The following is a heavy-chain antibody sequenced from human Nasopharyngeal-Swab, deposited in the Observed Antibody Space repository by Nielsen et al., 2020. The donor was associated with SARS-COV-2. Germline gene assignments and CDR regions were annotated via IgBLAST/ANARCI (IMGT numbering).Heavy chain of an antibody. D-gene: IGHD1-26*01. CDR2: IIPIFGTA. CDR3: ARENGEWEYNYYYYYMDV. V-gene: IGHV1-69*13. J-gene: IGHJ6*03. Sequence: VKDSCKASGGTFSSYAISWVRQDPGQGLEGMGGIIPIFGTANYAQKFQGRVTITADESTITAYMELSSLRSEDTAVYYCARENGEWEYNYYYYYMDVWGKWTTVTVSS. CDR1: GGTFSSYA.